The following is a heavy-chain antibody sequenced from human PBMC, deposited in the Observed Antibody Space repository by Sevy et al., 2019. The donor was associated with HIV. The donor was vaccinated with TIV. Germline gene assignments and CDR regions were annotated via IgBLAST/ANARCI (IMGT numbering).Heavy chain of an antibody. Sequence: GGSLRLSCAASGFTFSSYWMHWVRQAPGKGLVWVSRINSDGSSTSYADSVKGRFTISRDNAKNTLYLQMNSLRAEDTAVYYCARFRHYYDSSGYYHDAFDIWGQGTMVTVSS. CDR1: GFTFSSYW. CDR2: INSDGSST. J-gene: IGHJ3*02. V-gene: IGHV3-74*01. CDR3: ARFRHYYDSSGYYHDAFDI. D-gene: IGHD3-22*01.